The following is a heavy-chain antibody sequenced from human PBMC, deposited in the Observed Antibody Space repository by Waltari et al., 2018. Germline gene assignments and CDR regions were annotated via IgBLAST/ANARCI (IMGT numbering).Heavy chain of an antibody. Sequence: QVQLMQSGAEVKKPGASVKVSCKASGYTFTGYYMHWVRQAPGQGLEWMGRINPNSGGTNYAQKFQGRVTMTRDTSISTAYMELSRLRSDDTAVYYCARAYSNPYYYYYMDVWGKGTTVTVSS. D-gene: IGHD4-4*01. J-gene: IGHJ6*03. V-gene: IGHV1-2*06. CDR1: GYTFTGYY. CDR3: ARAYSNPYYYYYMDV. CDR2: INPNSGGT.